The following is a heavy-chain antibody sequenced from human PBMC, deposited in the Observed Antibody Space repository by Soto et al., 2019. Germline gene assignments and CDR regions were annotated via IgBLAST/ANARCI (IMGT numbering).Heavy chain of an antibody. CDR3: AKDQLGTPWIQLWNPSTGGYGMDV. CDR1: GFTFSSYG. D-gene: IGHD5-18*01. V-gene: IGHV3-30*18. CDR2: ISYDGSNK. J-gene: IGHJ6*02. Sequence: PGGSLSLSCAASGFTFSSYGMHWVRPAPGKGLEWVAVISYDGSNKYYADSVKGRFTISRDNSKNTLYLQMNSLRAEDTAVYYCAKDQLGTPWIQLWNPSTGGYGMDVWGQGTTVTVSS.